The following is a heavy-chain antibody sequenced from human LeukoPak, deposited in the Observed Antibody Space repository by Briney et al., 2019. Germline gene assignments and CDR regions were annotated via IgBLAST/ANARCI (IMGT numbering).Heavy chain of an antibody. CDR3: ARGHSYNWNSAHGY. V-gene: IGHV1-18*01. Sequence: GASVKVSCKGSGYTFTSYGISWVRQAPGQGLEWMGWISAYNGNTNYTQKLQGRVTMTTDTSTSTAYMELRSLRSDDTAVYYCARGHSYNWNSAHGYWGQGTLVIVSS. D-gene: IGHD1-7*01. J-gene: IGHJ4*02. CDR2: ISAYNGNT. CDR1: GYTFTSYG.